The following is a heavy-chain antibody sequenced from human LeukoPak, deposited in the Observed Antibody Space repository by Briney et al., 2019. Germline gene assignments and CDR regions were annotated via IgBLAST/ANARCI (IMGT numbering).Heavy chain of an antibody. CDR2: ISYDGSNK. CDR3: ARDRSSGWYLQSKYNWFDP. V-gene: IGHV3-30*04. J-gene: IGHJ5*02. Sequence: GGSLRLSCAASGFTFSSYAMHWVRQAPGKGLEWVAVISYDGSNKYYADSVKGRFTISRDNSKNTLYLQMNSLRAEDTAVYYCARDRSSGWYLQSKYNWFDPWGQGTLVTVSS. CDR1: GFTFSSYA. D-gene: IGHD6-13*01.